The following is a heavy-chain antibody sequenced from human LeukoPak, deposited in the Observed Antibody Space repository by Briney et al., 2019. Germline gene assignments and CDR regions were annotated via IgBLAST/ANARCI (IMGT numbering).Heavy chain of an antibody. J-gene: IGHJ4*02. V-gene: IGHV1-46*01. CDR3: ERAIYCSGGSCHWEFDY. CDR2: INPRDGST. D-gene: IGHD2-15*01. CDR1: GYTFTSYY. Sequence: ASVKVSCKASGYTFTSYYMHWVRRAPGQGLEWMGIINPRDGSTSYAQKFQGRVTMTRATSTSTVYMELSSLSSEDTAVYYCERAIYCSGGSCHWEFDYWGQGTLVTVSS.